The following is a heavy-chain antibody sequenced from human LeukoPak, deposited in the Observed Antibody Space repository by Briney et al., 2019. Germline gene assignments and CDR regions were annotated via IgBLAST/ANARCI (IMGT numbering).Heavy chain of an antibody. D-gene: IGHD5-18*01. CDR3: ARGKPDTAMATYDY. CDR1: GDSVSSNSAT. Sequence: SQTLSLTCAISGDSVSSNSATWNWIRQSPSRGLEWLGRTYYRSKWYNDYPVSVKSRITINPDTSKNQFSLQLNSVTPEDTAVYYCARGKPDTAMATYDYWGQGTLVTVSS. J-gene: IGHJ4*02. CDR2: TYYRSKWYN. V-gene: IGHV6-1*01.